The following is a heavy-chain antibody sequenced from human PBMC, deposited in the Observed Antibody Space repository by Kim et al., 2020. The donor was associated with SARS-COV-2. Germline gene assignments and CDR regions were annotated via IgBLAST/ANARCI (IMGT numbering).Heavy chain of an antibody. V-gene: IGHV1-18*01. CDR3: ARYRGDAFDI. Sequence: NTNYAQKLQGRVTMTTDTSTSTAYMELRSLRSDDTAVYYCARYRGDAFDIWGQGTMVTVSS. CDR2: NT. J-gene: IGHJ3*02. D-gene: IGHD3-16*01.